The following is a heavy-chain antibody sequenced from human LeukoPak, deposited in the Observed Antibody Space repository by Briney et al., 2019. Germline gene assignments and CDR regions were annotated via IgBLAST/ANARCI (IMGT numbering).Heavy chain of an antibody. Sequence: GGSLRLSCAASGFTFSSYGMHWVRQAPGKGLEWVAVISYDEGNKYYADSVKGRFTISRDNSKNTLYLQMSSLRAEDTAVYYCAKSYFDSSGYTFDYWGQGTLVTVSS. CDR1: GFTFSSYG. D-gene: IGHD3-22*01. CDR2: ISYDEGNK. J-gene: IGHJ4*02. CDR3: AKSYFDSSGYTFDY. V-gene: IGHV3-30*18.